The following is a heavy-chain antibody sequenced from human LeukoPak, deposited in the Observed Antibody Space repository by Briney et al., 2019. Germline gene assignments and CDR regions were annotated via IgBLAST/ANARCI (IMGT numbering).Heavy chain of an antibody. Sequence: PSETLSLTCTVSGGSISSNYWGWIRQPPGKGLEWIGYIYYSGSTNSNPSLKSRVTISVDTSKNQFSLKLNSVTAADTAVYYCARCNWNDVGWFDPWGQGTLVTVSS. J-gene: IGHJ5*02. CDR1: GGSISSNY. D-gene: IGHD1-1*01. CDR2: IYYSGST. CDR3: ARCNWNDVGWFDP. V-gene: IGHV4-59*01.